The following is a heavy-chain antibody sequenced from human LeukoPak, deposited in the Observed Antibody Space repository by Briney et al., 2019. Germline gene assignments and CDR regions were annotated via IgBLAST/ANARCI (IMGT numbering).Heavy chain of an antibody. CDR1: GDSINNYY. CDR3: ARQGRSGGGLPYDS. D-gene: IGHD1-14*01. CDR2: IYSSGST. V-gene: IGHV4-59*08. J-gene: IGHJ4*02. Sequence: PSETLSLTCSVSGDSINNYYWSWVRQPPGKGLEWLGDIYSSGSTNYNPSLKSRVIISVDASKNQFSLSLTSVTATDTAVYYCARQGRSGGGLPYDSWGQGTLVTVSS.